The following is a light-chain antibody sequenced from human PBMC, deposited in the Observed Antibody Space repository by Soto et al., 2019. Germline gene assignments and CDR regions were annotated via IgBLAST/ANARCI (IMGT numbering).Light chain of an antibody. J-gene: IGKJ2*01. CDR3: QQSYSTPYT. CDR2: AAS. Sequence: DIQMTQSPYSLSASVGDRVTITCRASQSISSYLNWYQQKPGKAPKLLIYAASSLQSGVPSRFSGSGSGTDFTLTISSLQPEDFATYYCQQSYSTPYTFGQGTKFEIK. V-gene: IGKV1-39*01. CDR1: QSISSY.